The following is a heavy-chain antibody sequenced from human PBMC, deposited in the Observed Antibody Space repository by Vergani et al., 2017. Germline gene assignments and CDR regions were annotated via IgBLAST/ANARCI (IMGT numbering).Heavy chain of an antibody. V-gene: IGHV4-39*07. Sequence: QLQLQESGPGLVKPSETLSLTCTVSGGSISSSSYYWGWIRQPPGKGLEWIGSIYYSGSTNYNPSLKSRVTISVDTSKNQFSLKLSSVTAADTAVYYCARGSIAAYPFDYWGQGTLVTVSS. D-gene: IGHD6-6*01. J-gene: IGHJ4*02. CDR2: IYYSGST. CDR1: GGSISSSSYY. CDR3: ARGSIAAYPFDY.